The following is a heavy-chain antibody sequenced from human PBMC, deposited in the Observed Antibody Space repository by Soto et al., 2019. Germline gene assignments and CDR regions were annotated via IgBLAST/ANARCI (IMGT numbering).Heavy chain of an antibody. CDR3: ARGGEVATISYFDY. CDR2: IYPGDSDT. J-gene: IGHJ4*02. Sequence: PGESLKISCKGPGYTFTNYWIGWVRQMPGKGLEWMGIIYPGDSDTRYSPSLQGQVTISADKSISTAYLQWSSLKASDTAMYYCARGGEVATISYFDYWGQGTLVTVSS. D-gene: IGHD5-12*01. V-gene: IGHV5-51*01. CDR1: GYTFTNYW.